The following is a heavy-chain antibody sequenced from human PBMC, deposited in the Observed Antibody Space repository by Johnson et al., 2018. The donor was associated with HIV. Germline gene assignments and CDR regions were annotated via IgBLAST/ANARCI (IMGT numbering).Heavy chain of an antibody. CDR2: ISSSGSTI. CDR1: GFTFSSYG. CDR3: AERSPSLRAFDI. V-gene: IGHV3-48*04. Sequence: VQLVESGGGVVQPGGSLRLSCAASGFTFSSYGMHWVRQAPGKGLEWVSYISSSGSTIYYADSVKGRFTISRDNAKNSLYLQMNSLRAEDTAVYYCAERSPSLRAFDIWGQGTMVTVSS. J-gene: IGHJ3*02.